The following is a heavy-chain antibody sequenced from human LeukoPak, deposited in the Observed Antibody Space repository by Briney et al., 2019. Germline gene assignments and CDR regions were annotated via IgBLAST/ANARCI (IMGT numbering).Heavy chain of an antibody. D-gene: IGHD2-2*01. CDR3: AKGYCSSTSCLKTD. V-gene: IGHV3-11*04. CDR1: GFILSDYY. Sequence: PGGSLRLSCAASGFILSDYYMSWIRQAPGKGLEWVAYISTNDRTTYYADSVKGRFTISRDNAKNSLYLHMNSLRAEDTAVYYCAKGYCSSTSCLKTDWGQGALVTVSS. CDR2: ISTNDRTT. J-gene: IGHJ4*02.